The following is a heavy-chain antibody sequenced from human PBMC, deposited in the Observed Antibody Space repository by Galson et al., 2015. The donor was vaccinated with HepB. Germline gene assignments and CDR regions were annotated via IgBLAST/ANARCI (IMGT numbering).Heavy chain of an antibody. CDR2: IIPILGIA. CDR3: ARDGGAVAGINWVDY. J-gene: IGHJ4*02. V-gene: IGHV1-69*04. Sequence: SVKVSCKASGGTFSSYAISWVRQAPGQGLEWMGRIIPILGIANYAQKFQGRVTITADKSTSTAYMELSSLRSEDTAVYYCARDGGAVAGINWVDYWGQGTLVTVSS. CDR1: GGTFSSYA. D-gene: IGHD6-19*01.